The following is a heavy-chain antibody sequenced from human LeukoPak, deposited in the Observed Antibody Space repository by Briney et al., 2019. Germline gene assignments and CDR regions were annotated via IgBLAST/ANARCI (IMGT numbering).Heavy chain of an antibody. V-gene: IGHV1-18*01. CDR1: GYTFNNYG. CDR2: ISVYNGNT. J-gene: IGHJ4*02. Sequence: ASVKVSCKASGYTFNNYGITWVRQAPGQGLEWMGWISVYNGNTNYVQKLQGRVTMTTDTSTSTAYMELRSLRSDDTAVYYCARVPAVKYYYDSSGPRAYYFDYWGQGTLVTVSS. D-gene: IGHD3-22*01. CDR3: ARVPAVKYYYDSSGPRAYYFDY.